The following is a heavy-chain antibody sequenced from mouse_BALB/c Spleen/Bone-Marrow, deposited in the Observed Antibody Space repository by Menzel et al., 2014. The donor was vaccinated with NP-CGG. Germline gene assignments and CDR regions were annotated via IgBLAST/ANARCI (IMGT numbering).Heavy chain of an antibody. CDR3: ARFSQLGLLAY. J-gene: IGHJ3*01. CDR2: IYPGSGST. CDR1: GYNFXSYW. Sequence: VHLVESGAELVKPGTSVKLSCKASGYNFXSYWINWVKLRPGQGLEWIGDIYPGSGSTNYNEKFKSKATLTVDTSSSTAYMQLSSLASEDSALYYCARFSQLGLLAYWGQGTLVTVSA. V-gene: IGHV1-55*01. D-gene: IGHD3-1*01.